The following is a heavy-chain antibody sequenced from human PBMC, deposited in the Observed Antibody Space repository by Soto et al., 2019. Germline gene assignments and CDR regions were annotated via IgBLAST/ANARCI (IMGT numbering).Heavy chain of an antibody. CDR1: GGTFSSYA. J-gene: IGHJ6*02. V-gene: IGHV1-69*06. CDR3: EGHIETYNWNELWYYGMDV. Sequence: SVKVSCKASGGTFSSYAISWVRQSPGQGLEWMGGIIPIFGTANYAQKFQGRVTITADKSTSTAYMELSSLRSEDTAVYYCEGHIETYNWNELWYYGMDVRGQGTTVTVS. CDR2: IIPIFGTA. D-gene: IGHD1-20*01.